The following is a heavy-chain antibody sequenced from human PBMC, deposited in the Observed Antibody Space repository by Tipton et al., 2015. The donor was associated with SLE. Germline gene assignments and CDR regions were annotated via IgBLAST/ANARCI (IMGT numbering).Heavy chain of an antibody. V-gene: IGHV4-34*01. D-gene: IGHD3-22*01. Sequence: TLSLTCTVYGGSFSGYYWSWIRQPPGKGLEWIGEINHSGSTNYNPSLKSRVTISVDTSKNQFSLKVSSVTAADTAVYYCARSGPPTLRDRLLGAFDIWGQGTLVTVSS. J-gene: IGHJ3*02. CDR3: ARSGPPTLRDRLLGAFDI. CDR1: GGSFSGYY. CDR2: INHSGST.